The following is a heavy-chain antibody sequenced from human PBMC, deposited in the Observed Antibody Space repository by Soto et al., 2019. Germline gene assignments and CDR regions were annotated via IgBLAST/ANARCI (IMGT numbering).Heavy chain of an antibody. CDR1: GGSISSYY. CDR3: ARDIAARTNAFDI. V-gene: IGHV4-59*01. CDR2: IYYSGST. Sequence: SETLSLTCTVSGGSISSYYWSWIRQPPGKGLEWIGYIYYSGSTNYNPSLKSRVTISVDTSKNQFSLKLSSVTAADTAVYYCARDIAARTNAFDIWGQGKMVTVS. J-gene: IGHJ3*02. D-gene: IGHD6-6*01.